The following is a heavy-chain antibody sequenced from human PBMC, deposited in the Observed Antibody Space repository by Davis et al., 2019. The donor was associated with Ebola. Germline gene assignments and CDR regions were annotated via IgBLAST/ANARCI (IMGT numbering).Heavy chain of an antibody. D-gene: IGHD3-16*01. Sequence: SETLSLTCTVSGGSISSSSYYWGWIRQPPGKGLEWIGYIYYSGSTNYNPSLKSRVTISVDTSKNQFSLKLSSVTAADTAVYYCARVPAYPAYYGMDVWGQGTTVTVSS. CDR1: GGSISSSSYY. CDR2: IYYSGST. V-gene: IGHV4-61*05. CDR3: ARVPAYPAYYGMDV. J-gene: IGHJ6*02.